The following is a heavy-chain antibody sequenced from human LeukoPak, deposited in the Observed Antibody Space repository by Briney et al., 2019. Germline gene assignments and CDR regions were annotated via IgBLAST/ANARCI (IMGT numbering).Heavy chain of an antibody. J-gene: IGHJ4*02. CDR2: ISGSGGST. D-gene: IGHD3-10*01. V-gene: IGHV3-23*01. CDR1: GFTFSSYG. CDR3: AKAAYGSESYYDPFDY. Sequence: GGSLRLSCAASGFTFSSYGMSWVRQAPGKGLEWVSAISGSGGSTYYADSVKGRFTISRDNSKNTLYLQMNSLRAEDTAVYYCAKAAYGSESYYDPFDYWGQGTLVTVSS.